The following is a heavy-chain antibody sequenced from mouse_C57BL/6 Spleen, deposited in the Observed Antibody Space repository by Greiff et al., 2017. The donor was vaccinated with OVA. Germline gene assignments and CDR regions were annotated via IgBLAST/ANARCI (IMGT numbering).Heavy chain of an antibody. CDR1: GYTFTSYT. J-gene: IGHJ2*01. D-gene: IGHD1-1*01. CDR3: AREGTVVADY. Sequence: QVQLKESGAELARPGASVKMSCKASGYTFTSYTMHWVKQRPGQGLEWIGYINPSSGYTKYNQKFKDKATLTADKSSSTAYMQLSSLTSEDSAVYYCAREGTVVADYWGQGTTLTVSS. CDR2: INPSSGYT. V-gene: IGHV1-4*01.